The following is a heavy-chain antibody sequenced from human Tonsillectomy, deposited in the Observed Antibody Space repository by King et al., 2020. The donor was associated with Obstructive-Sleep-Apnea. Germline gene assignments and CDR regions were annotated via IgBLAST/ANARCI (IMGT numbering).Heavy chain of an antibody. CDR1: GGSISSGGYY. Sequence: VQLQESGPGLVKPSQTLSLTCTVSGGSISSGGYYWSWIRQHPGKGLEWIGYIYYSGSTYYNPSLKSRVTISVDTSKNQFSLKLSSVTAADTAVYYCARRGWGVTTNWFDPWGQGTLVTVSS. CDR2: IYYSGST. CDR3: ARRGWGVTTNWFDP. V-gene: IGHV4-31*03. D-gene: IGHD2-21*02. J-gene: IGHJ5*02.